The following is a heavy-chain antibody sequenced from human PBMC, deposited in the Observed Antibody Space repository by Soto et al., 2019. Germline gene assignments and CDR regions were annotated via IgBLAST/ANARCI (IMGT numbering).Heavy chain of an antibody. V-gene: IGHV3-11*01. Sequence: GGSLRLSCAASGFTFSDYYMSWIRQAPGKGLEWVSYISSSGSTIYYADSVKGRFTISRDNAKNSLYLQMNSLRAEDTAVYYCARDHGDYRKYYYYYYYMDVWGKGTTVTVSS. J-gene: IGHJ6*03. CDR1: GFTFSDYY. CDR2: ISSSGSTI. D-gene: IGHD4-17*01. CDR3: ARDHGDYRKYYYYYYYMDV.